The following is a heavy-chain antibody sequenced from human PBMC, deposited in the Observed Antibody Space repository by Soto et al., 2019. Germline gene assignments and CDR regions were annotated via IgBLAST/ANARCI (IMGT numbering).Heavy chain of an antibody. J-gene: IGHJ5*02. CDR1: GGTFSSYA. V-gene: IGHV1-69*13. CDR3: ARDVVEMATIGPNWFDP. D-gene: IGHD2-21*01. Sequence: RASVKVSCKASGGTFSSYAISWVRQAPGQGLEWMGGIIPIFGTANYAQKFQGRVTITADESTSTAYMELSSLRSEDTAVYYCARDVVEMATIGPNWFDPWGQGTLVTVS. CDR2: IIPIFGTA.